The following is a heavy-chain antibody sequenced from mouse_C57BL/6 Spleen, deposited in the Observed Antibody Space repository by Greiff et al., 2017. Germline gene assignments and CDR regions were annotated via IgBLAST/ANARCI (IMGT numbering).Heavy chain of an antibody. D-gene: IGHD1-1*01. J-gene: IGHJ1*03. CDR1: GYSFIGYY. CDR2: INPSTGGT. CDR3: ARKIPSYYGSSYHEYFDV. Sequence: VQLQQSGPELVKPGASVKISCKASGYSFIGYYMNWVKQSPEKSLEWIGEINPSTGGTTYNQKFKAKATLTVDKSSSTAYMQLKSLTSEDSAVYYCARKIPSYYGSSYHEYFDVWGTGTTVTVSS. V-gene: IGHV1-42*01.